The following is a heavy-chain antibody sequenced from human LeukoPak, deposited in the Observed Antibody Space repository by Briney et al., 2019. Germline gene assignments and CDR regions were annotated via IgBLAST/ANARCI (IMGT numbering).Heavy chain of an antibody. J-gene: IGHJ2*01. Sequence: SETLSLTCAVYGGSFSGYYWSWIRQPPGKGLEWIGEINHSGSTNYNPSLKSRATISVDTSKKQFSQQLSSVTAADTAVYYRARGSPWHWSFDLWSRGTLVTVSS. CDR2: INHSGST. CDR1: GGSFSGYY. CDR3: ARGSPWHWSFDL. V-gene: IGHV4-34*01.